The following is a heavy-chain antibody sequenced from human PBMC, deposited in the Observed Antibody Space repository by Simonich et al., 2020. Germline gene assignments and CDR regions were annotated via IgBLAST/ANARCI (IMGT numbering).Heavy chain of an antibody. CDR2: IKHSGST. Sequence: QVQLQQWGAGLLKPSETLSLTCAVSGGSFSGDYWGWIRQPPGKGLAWIGEIKHSGSTNYNPSLKSRVTISVDTSKNQFSLKLSSVTAADTAVYYCARTQKTTVTYYFDYWGQGTLVTVSS. CDR1: GGSFSGDY. V-gene: IGHV4-34*01. J-gene: IGHJ4*02. CDR3: ARTQKTTVTYYFDY. D-gene: IGHD4-17*01.